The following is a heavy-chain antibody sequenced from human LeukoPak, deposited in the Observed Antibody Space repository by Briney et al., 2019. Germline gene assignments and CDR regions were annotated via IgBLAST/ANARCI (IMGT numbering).Heavy chain of an antibody. CDR1: GFTFSSHW. Sequence: PGRSLRLPCAASGFTFSSHWMIWVRQAPGKGLGWVANVKQDGSEKYYVDSVKGRFTISRVNAKNSLYLQMNSLRVEDTAVYYCATGRAAHLFDYWGQGTLVTVSS. CDR3: ATGRAAHLFDY. V-gene: IGHV3-7*01. CDR2: VKQDGSEK. D-gene: IGHD6-6*01. J-gene: IGHJ4*02.